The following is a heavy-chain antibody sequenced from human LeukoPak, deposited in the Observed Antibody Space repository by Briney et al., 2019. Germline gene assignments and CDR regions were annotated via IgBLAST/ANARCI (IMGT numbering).Heavy chain of an antibody. D-gene: IGHD6-13*01. CDR1: GFTFSSYA. CDR2: ISGSGGST. Sequence: PGGSLRLSCAASGFTFSSYAMSWVRQAPGKGLEWVSAISGSGGSTYYADSVKGRFTISRDNSKNTLYLQMNSLGAEDTAVYYCAKMGISSSWYFDYWGQGTLVTVSS. CDR3: AKMGISSSWYFDY. J-gene: IGHJ4*02. V-gene: IGHV3-23*01.